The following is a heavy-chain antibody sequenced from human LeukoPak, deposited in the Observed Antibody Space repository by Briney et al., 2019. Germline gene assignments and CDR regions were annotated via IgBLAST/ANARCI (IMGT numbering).Heavy chain of an antibody. CDR3: ARGGDSGSYHNWFDP. V-gene: IGHV5-51*01. J-gene: IGHJ5*02. CDR1: GYSFTSYW. D-gene: IGHD1-26*01. Sequence: GESLKISCKGSGYSFTSYWIGWVRQMPGKGLERMGIIYPGDSDTRYSPSFQGQVTISADKSISTAYLQWSSLKASDTAMYYCARGGDSGSYHNWFDPWGQGTLVTVSS. CDR2: IYPGDSDT.